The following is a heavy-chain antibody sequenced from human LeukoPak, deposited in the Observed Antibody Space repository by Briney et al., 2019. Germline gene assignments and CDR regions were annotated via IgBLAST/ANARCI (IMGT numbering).Heavy chain of an antibody. V-gene: IGHV1-18*01. CDR3: AKDPTHYRVWDYYETIGLNY. D-gene: IGHD3-22*01. CDR1: GYTFTSYG. CDR2: INAYNGNT. Sequence: ASVKVSCKASGYTFTSYGISWVRQPPGQGLEWMGWINAYNGNTNYEQKFQERVTITRDMSTSTAYMELSSLRSEDTAVYYCAKDPTHYRVWDYYETIGLNYWGQGTLVTVSS. J-gene: IGHJ4*02.